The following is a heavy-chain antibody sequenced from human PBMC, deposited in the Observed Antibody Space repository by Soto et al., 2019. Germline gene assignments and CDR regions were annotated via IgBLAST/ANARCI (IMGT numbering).Heavy chain of an antibody. CDR1: GFAFSSNG. Sequence: EVQVLESGGGLAQPGGSLRLSCATSGFAFSSNGMSWVRQAPGKGLDWVSGISGGGRNTYYADSVKGRFTISRDKSKNTLFLQMNSLRVEDTAVYYCAKNGLSDSPSAIDSWGQGPLVTVSS. CDR2: ISGGGRNT. V-gene: IGHV3-23*01. D-gene: IGHD2-8*01. CDR3: AKNGLSDSPSAIDS. J-gene: IGHJ4*02.